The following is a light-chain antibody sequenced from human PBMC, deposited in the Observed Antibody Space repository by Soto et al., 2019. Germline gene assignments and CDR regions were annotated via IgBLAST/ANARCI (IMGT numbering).Light chain of an antibody. V-gene: IGKV1-5*03. J-gene: IGKJ2*01. CDR2: KAS. CDR3: QQYYSTPPYT. CDR1: QSISSW. Sequence: DIQMTQSPSTLSASVGDRVTITCRASQSISSWLAWYQQKPGKAPKLLIYKASSLEGGVPSRFSGSGSGTDFTLTISSLQAEDVAVYYCQQYYSTPPYTFGQGTKLEIK.